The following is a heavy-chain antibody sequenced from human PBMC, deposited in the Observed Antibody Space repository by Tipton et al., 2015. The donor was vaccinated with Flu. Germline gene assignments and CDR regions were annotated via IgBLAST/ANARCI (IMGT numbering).Heavy chain of an antibody. CDR1: GRSIISCSYY. J-gene: IGHJ4*02. D-gene: IGHD6-13*01. CDR3: ARIAAAGY. Sequence: TLSLTCTVSGRSIISCSYYWGWIRQPPGKGLEWIGSIDYSGSTYYNPSLKSRVTISVDTSKNQFSLKLSSVTAAATAAYDCARIAAAGYWGQGTLVTVSS. CDR2: IDYSGST. V-gene: IGHV4-39*07.